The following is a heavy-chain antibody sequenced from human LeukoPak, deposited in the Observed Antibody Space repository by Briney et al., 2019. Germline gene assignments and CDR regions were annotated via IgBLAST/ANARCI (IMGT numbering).Heavy chain of an antibody. D-gene: IGHD3-22*01. J-gene: IGHJ4*02. V-gene: IGHV1-2*02. CDR3: ARDQDSSGYYLEY. CDR1: GYTFTGYY. CDR2: INPNSGGT. Sequence: ASVKVSCKASGYTFTGYYMHWVRQAPGQGLEWMGWINPNSGGTNYAQKFQGRVTMTRDTSISTAYMELSRLRSDDTAVYYCARDQDSSGYYLEYWGQGTLVTVSS.